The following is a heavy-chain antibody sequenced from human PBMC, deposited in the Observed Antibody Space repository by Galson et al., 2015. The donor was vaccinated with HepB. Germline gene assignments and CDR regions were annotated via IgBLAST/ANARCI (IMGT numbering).Heavy chain of an antibody. J-gene: IGHJ1*01. CDR2: IRSKAYGGTT. V-gene: IGHV3-49*03. D-gene: IGHD2-15*01. CDR3: TRDSHMGGLAKYFQH. CDR1: GFTFGDYA. Sequence: SLRLSCAASGFTFGDYAMSWFRQAPGKGLEWVGFIRSKAYGGTTEYAASVKGRFTISRDDSKSIAYLQMNSLKTEDIAVYYCTRDSHMGGLAKYFQHWGQGTLVTVSS.